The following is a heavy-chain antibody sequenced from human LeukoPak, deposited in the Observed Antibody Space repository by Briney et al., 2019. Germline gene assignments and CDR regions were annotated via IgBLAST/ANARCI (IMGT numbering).Heavy chain of an antibody. CDR1: GFTFSSYA. V-gene: IGHV3-23*01. Sequence: PGGSLRLSCAASGFTFSSYAMSWVRQAPGKGLEWVSAIRSSGDSTYYADSVKGRFTISRDNSKNTLYLQMNSLRAEDTAVYYCAKDRDMITFGGVDFDYWGQGTLVTVSS. CDR3: AKDRDMITFGGVDFDY. D-gene: IGHD3-16*01. J-gene: IGHJ4*02. CDR2: IRSSGDST.